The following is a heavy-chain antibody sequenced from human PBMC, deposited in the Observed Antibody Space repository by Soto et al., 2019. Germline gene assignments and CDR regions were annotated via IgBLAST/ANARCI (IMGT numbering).Heavy chain of an antibody. CDR2: ISSNGGST. J-gene: IGHJ4*02. Sequence: EVQLVESGEGFVQPGGSLRLSCAASGFTFSSYAMHWVRQAPGKGLEYVSGISSNGGSTYYVDSVKGRFTISRDNSKNTLYLQMGSLRAEDMAVYYCARAIYSSGWYYFDYWGQGTLVTVSS. CDR1: GFTFSSYA. V-gene: IGHV3-64*02. D-gene: IGHD6-19*01. CDR3: ARAIYSSGWYYFDY.